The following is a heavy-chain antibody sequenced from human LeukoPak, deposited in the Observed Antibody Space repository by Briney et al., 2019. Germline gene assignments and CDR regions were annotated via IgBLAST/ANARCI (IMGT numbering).Heavy chain of an antibody. D-gene: IGHD6-13*01. CDR2: VSNDGSST. J-gene: IGHJ4*02. Sequence: GGSLRLSCVASGYTFSNYWMSWVRQGPGKGLVWVSRVSNDGSSTAYADSVRGRFTISRDNAKNTLYLQMNSLRAEDTAVYYCVGAAADTTPRPWGQGTLVTVSS. CDR1: GYTFSNYW. V-gene: IGHV3-74*01. CDR3: VGAAADTTPRP.